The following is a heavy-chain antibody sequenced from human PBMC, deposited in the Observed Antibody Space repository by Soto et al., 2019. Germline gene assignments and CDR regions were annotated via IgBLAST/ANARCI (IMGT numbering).Heavy chain of an antibody. Sequence: QSQTLSLTCAISGDSVSSNSAAWNWIRQSPSRGLEWLGRTYYRSKWYNDYAVSVKSRITINPDTSKIQFSLQLNSVTPEDTAVYYCARDVVVVAATYYYYGMDVWGQGTTVTVSS. J-gene: IGHJ6*02. D-gene: IGHD2-15*01. V-gene: IGHV6-1*01. CDR1: GDSVSSNSAA. CDR2: TYYRSKWYN. CDR3: ARDVVVVAATYYYYGMDV.